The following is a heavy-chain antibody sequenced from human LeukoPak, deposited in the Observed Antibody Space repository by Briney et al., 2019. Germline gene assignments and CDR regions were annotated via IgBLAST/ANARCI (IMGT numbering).Heavy chain of an antibody. D-gene: IGHD6-13*01. V-gene: IGHV3-74*01. J-gene: IGHJ4*02. CDR1: GFTFSSYW. CDR2: INSDGRRT. Sequence: GSLRLSCAASGFTFSSYWMHWVRQAPGKGLVWVSNINSDGRRTSYADSVKGRFTIFRDNAKNTLYLQMNSLRAEDTAVYYCARESMELVRFDFWGQGTLVTVSS. CDR3: ARESMELVRFDF.